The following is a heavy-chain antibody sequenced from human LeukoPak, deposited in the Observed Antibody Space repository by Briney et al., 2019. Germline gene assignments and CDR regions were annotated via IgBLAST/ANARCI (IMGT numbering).Heavy chain of an antibody. D-gene: IGHD4-17*01. V-gene: IGHV3-30-3*01. J-gene: IGHJ4*02. Sequence: GGSLRLSCAASGFTFSSYAMHWVRQAPGKGLEWVAVISYDGSNKYYADSVKGRFTISRDNSKNTLYLQMNSLRAEDTAVYYCARDHYGDYVRYFDYWGQGTLVTVSS. CDR3: ARDHYGDYVRYFDY. CDR1: GFTFSSYA. CDR2: ISYDGSNK.